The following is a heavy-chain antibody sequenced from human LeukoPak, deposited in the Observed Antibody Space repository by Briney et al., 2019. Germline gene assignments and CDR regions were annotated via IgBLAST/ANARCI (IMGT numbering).Heavy chain of an antibody. V-gene: IGHV4-61*02. J-gene: IGHJ4*02. CDR3: ASGSYGYDDY. CDR1: GGPISSGSYY. Sequence: SETLSLTCTVSGGPISSGSYYWSWIRQPAGTGLEWIGRIYTSGSTNYNPSLKSRVTISVDTSKNQFSLKLSSVTAADTAVYYCASGSYGYDDYWGQGTLVTVSS. CDR2: IYTSGST. D-gene: IGHD1-26*01.